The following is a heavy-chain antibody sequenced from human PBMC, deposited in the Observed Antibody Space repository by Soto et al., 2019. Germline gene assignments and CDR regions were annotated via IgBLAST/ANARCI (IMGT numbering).Heavy chain of an antibody. V-gene: IGHV3-23*01. J-gene: IGHJ5*02. CDR3: AKDDDSTGLNSFDP. D-gene: IGHD3-22*01. CDR2: ISGSGGST. CDR1: GFTFSSYA. Sequence: GGALSLSCAASGFTFSSYAMSWVHQAPGKGLEWVSAISGSGGSTYYADSVKGRFTISRDNSKNTLYLQMNSLRAEDTAVYYCAKDDDSTGLNSFDPWGQGTLVPVSS.